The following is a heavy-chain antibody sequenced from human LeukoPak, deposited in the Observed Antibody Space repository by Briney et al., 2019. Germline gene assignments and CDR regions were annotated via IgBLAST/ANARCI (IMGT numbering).Heavy chain of an antibody. CDR3: ARPLAYCSSTSCHDAFDI. J-gene: IGHJ3*02. Sequence: ASVKVPCKASGYTFTGYYMHWVRQAPGQGLEWMGWINPNSGGTNYAQKFQGRVTMTRDTSISTAYMELSRLRSDDTAVYYCARPLAYCSSTSCHDAFDIWGQGTMVTVSS. D-gene: IGHD2-2*01. CDR1: GYTFTGYY. V-gene: IGHV1-2*02. CDR2: INPNSGGT.